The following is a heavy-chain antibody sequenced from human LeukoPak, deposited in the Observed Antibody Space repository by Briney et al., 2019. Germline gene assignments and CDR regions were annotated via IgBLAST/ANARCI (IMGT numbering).Heavy chain of an antibody. CDR2: TSDTGATT. Sequence: GGSLRLSCAGSGFTFSSYAMSWVRQAPGKGLEWVSATSDTGATTYDADSVKGRFTISRGNSRSTLYLQMNSLRAEDTALYYCAKDTSIGRYCTNGVCSPFDYWGQGTLVTVSS. V-gene: IGHV3-23*01. CDR1: GFTFSSYA. CDR3: AKDTSIGRYCTNGVCSPFDY. J-gene: IGHJ4*02. D-gene: IGHD2-8*01.